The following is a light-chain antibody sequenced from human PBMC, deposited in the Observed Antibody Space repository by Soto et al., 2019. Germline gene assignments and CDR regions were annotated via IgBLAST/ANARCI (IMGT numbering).Light chain of an antibody. CDR2: LGS. CDR3: MQALQTPV. V-gene: IGKV2-28*01. Sequence: DIVMTQSPLSLPVTPGEPASISCRSSQSLLHSNGYNYLDWYLQKPGQSPQLLIYLGSNRASGVPARFSGSGSGTDFTLKISRVEVEDVGVYYCMQALQTPVFGGGTKVEIK. J-gene: IGKJ4*01. CDR1: QSLLHSNGYNY.